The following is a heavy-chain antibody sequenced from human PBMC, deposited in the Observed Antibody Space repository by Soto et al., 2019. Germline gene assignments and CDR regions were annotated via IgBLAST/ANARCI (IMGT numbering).Heavy chain of an antibody. D-gene: IGHD4-17*01. CDR3: ARGVKYGAYSRWFDP. V-gene: IGHV1-8*02. CDR1: GYSFISHY. Sequence: ASVKVSCKAFGYSFISHYMHWVRQATGQGLEYLGWMNPNSGDTAYVQKFQGRVTMTWDTSITTAYMELRSPRSEDTAVYFCARGVKYGAYSRWFDPWGQGTLVTVSS. CDR2: MNPNSGDT. J-gene: IGHJ5*02.